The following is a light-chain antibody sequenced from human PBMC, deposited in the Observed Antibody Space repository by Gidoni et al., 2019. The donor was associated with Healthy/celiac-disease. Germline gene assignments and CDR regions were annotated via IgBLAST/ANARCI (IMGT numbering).Light chain of an antibody. CDR1: QSVSSN. CDR2: GAS. J-gene: IGKJ1*01. CDR3: KQYNNWPLT. V-gene: IGKV3-15*01. Sequence: ATLSCRASQSVSSNLAWYQQKPGQAPRLLIYGASTRATGIPARFSGSGSGTEFTLTISSLQSEDFAVYYCKQYNNWPLTFGQGTKVEIK.